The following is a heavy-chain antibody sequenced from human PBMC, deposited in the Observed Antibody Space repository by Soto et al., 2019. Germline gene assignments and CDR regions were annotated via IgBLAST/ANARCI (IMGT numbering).Heavy chain of an antibody. CDR1: GGTFSSYT. CDR2: IIPILGIA. D-gene: IGHD2-15*01. V-gene: IGHV1-69*02. Sequence: QVQLVQSGAEVKKPGSSVKVSCKASGGTFSSYTISWVRQAPGQGLEWMGRIIPILGIANYAQKFQGRVTITADKSTSTAYMDLSSLRSEDTAVYYCARVEVVTGYFDYWGQRTLVTVSS. CDR3: ARVEVVTGYFDY. J-gene: IGHJ4*02.